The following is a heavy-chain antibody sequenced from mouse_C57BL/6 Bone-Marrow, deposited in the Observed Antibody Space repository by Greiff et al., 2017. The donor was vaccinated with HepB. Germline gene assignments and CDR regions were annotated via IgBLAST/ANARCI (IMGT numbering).Heavy chain of an antibody. D-gene: IGHD1-1*01. J-gene: IGHJ1*03. CDR3: ARPFHYYGSSYWYFDV. CDR2: IYPSDSET. V-gene: IGHV1-61*01. CDR1: GYTFTSYW. Sequence: QVQLQQPGAELVRPGSSVKLSCKASGYTFTSYWMDWVKQRPGQGLEWIGNIYPSDSETHYNQKFKDKATLTVDKSSSTAYMQLSSLTSEDSAVYYCARPFHYYGSSYWYFDVWGTWTTVTVSS.